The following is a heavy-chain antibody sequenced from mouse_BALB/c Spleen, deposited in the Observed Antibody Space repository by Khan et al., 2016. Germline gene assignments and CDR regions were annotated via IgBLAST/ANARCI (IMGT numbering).Heavy chain of an antibody. CDR1: GHSITSDYA. D-gene: IGHD1-2*01. J-gene: IGHJ4*01. Sequence: EVQLQESGPGLVKPSQSLSLTCTVTGHSITSDYAWNWIRQFPGNKLEWMGYITYSGSTSYNPSLKSRISITRYTSKNQFFLQLNSVTTEDTATYYCSTTTPMDYWGQGTSVTVSS. CDR2: ITYSGST. V-gene: IGHV3-2*02. CDR3: STTTPMDY.